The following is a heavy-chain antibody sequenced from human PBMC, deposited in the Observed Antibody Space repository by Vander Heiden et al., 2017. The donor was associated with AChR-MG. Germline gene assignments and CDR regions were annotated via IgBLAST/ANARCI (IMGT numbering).Heavy chain of an antibody. V-gene: IGHV2-70*04. CDR2: IDWDDDK. J-gene: IGHJ4*02. CDR3: ARSIAAAGNFFDY. Sequence: QVTLKESGPALVKPTQTLTLTCTFSGFSLSTTGKRVGWIRQPPGKALEWLARIDWDDDKFYNTSLKTRLTISKDTSKNQVVLTMTSMDPVDTATYYCARSIAAAGNFFDYWGQGTLVTVSS. D-gene: IGHD6-13*01. CDR1: GFSLSTTGKR.